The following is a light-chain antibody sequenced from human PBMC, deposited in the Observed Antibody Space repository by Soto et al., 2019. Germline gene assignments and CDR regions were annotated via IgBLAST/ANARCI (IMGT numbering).Light chain of an antibody. Sequence: EIVMTQSPDTLSVSPGERATLSCRASQSVSSNLAWYQQKPGQAPRLLIYDASTRAPGFPARFSGSGSGTEFTLTISSPQSEDFAVYYCHHYNSWPYTFGQGTKVDIK. CDR3: HHYNSWPYT. V-gene: IGKV3-15*01. J-gene: IGKJ2*01. CDR2: DAS. CDR1: QSVSSN.